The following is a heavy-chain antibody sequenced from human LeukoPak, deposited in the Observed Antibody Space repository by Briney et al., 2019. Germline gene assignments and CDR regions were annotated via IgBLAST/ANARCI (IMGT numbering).Heavy chain of an antibody. V-gene: IGHV4-39*01. Sequence: RSSETLSLTCTVSGCSISSSSYYWGWIRQPPGKGLEWIGSIYYSGSTYYNPSLNSRITIAVDTSNNQFSLNLSSVTAADTAVYYCARRTRRKYFDYWGQGTLVTVSS. CDR3: ARRTRRKYFDY. J-gene: IGHJ4*02. D-gene: IGHD1-14*01. CDR1: GCSISSSSYY. CDR2: IYYSGST.